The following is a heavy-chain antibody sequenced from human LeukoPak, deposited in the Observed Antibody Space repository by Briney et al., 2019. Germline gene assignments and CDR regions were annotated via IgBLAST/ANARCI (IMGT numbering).Heavy chain of an antibody. CDR3: ARMPDTAMVTLRWFDP. V-gene: IGHV4-34*01. CDR1: GGSFSGYY. D-gene: IGHD5-18*01. Sequence: SETLSLTCAVYGGSFSGYYWSWIRQLPGKGLECLGEINHSGSTNYNPSLKSRVTISVDTSKNQFSLKLSSVTAADTAVYYCARMPDTAMVTLRWFDPWGQGTLVTVSS. J-gene: IGHJ5*02. CDR2: INHSGST.